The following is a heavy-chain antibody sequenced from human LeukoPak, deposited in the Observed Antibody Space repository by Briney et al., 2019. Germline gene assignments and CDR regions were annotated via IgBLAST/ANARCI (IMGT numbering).Heavy chain of an antibody. J-gene: IGHJ4*02. CDR3: ATETYTTPDSLDY. CDR2: IYSGGST. D-gene: IGHD1-1*01. V-gene: IGHV3-66*01. Sequence: GGSLRLSCAASGLTVSSNYMSWVRQAPGKGLEWVSVIYSGGSTYYADSVKGRFTISRDNSKNTLYLQMNSLRAEDTAVYYCATETYTTPDSLDYWGQGTLVTVSS. CDR1: GLTVSSNY.